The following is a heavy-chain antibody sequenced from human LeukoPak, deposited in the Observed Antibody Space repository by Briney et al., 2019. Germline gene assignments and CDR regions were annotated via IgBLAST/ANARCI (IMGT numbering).Heavy chain of an antibody. CDR2: IASDGSST. CDR3: ARGGGLDV. V-gene: IGHV3-74*01. Sequence: GGSLRLSCAASGFTFSSYWMNWVRQAPGKGLVWVSRIASDGSSTTYADSVEGRFSISRDNAKNTLYLQMNSLRVEDTAVYFCARGGGLDVWGQGATVTVSS. J-gene: IGHJ6*02. CDR1: GFTFSSYW. D-gene: IGHD3-16*01.